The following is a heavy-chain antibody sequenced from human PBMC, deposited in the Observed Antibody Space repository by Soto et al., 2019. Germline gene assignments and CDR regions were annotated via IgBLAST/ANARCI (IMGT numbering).Heavy chain of an antibody. CDR1: GGSISSGDYS. D-gene: IGHD3-22*01. J-gene: IGHJ4*02. CDR3: ARVRRDYDNRGPVDY. Sequence: SETLSLTCAVSGGSISSGDYSWNWIRQPPGKGLEWIGYIYYGGSTYYNPSLQSRVTMSVDRSRNQFSLKLNSVTAADTAVYYCARVRRDYDNRGPVDYWGQRTLVTVSS. CDR2: IYYGGST. V-gene: IGHV4-30-2*01.